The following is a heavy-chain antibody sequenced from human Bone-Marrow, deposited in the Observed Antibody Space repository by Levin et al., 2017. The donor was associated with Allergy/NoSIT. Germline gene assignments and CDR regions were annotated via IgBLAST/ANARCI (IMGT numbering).Heavy chain of an antibody. CDR2: IVPLFRTT. V-gene: IGHV1-69*13. Sequence: PLASVKVSCTASGVTFSTSAVSWVRQAPGRGLEWMGGIVPLFRTTSYPQKFQGRVTITADGSTSTAYMDLTSVTSDDTAVYYCVIDLDSKQPYWGQGTLVTVSS. CDR1: GVTFSTSA. CDR3: VIDLDSKQPY. D-gene: IGHD6-13*01. J-gene: IGHJ4*02.